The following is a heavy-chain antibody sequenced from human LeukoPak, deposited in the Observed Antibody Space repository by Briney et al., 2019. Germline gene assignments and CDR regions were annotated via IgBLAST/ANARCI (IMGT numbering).Heavy chain of an antibody. D-gene: IGHD3-9*01. CDR2: ISAYNGNT. V-gene: IGHV1-18*01. Sequence: ASVKVSCKASGYTFTSYGISWVRQAPGQGLEWMGWISAYNGNTNYAQKLQGRVTMTTDTSTSTAYMELRSLRSDDTAVYYCASDRSYDWDNWFDPWGQGTLVTVSS. CDR3: ASDRSYDWDNWFDP. CDR1: GYTFTSYG. J-gene: IGHJ5*02.